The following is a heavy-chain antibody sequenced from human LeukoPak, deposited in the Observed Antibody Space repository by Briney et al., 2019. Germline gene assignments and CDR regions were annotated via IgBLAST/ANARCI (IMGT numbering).Heavy chain of an antibody. Sequence: ASVKVSCKASGYTFTSYAMHWVRQAPGQRLEWMGWMNAGNGNTKYSQKFQGRVTITRDTSASTAYMELSSLRSEDTAVYYCARTYYDILTGSPSYNWFDPWGQGTLVTFSS. CDR2: MNAGNGNT. J-gene: IGHJ5*02. CDR1: GYTFTSYA. D-gene: IGHD3-9*01. CDR3: ARTYYDILTGSPSYNWFDP. V-gene: IGHV1-3*01.